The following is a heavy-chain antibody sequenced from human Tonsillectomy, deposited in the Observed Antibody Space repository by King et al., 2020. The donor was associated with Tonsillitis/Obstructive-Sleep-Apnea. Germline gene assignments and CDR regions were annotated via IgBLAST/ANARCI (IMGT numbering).Heavy chain of an antibody. D-gene: IGHD3-22*01. CDR2: ISGSGGSI. V-gene: IGHV3-23*04. CDR1: GFPYSSYA. CDR3: AKVLIDYDDSSGPPDAFDI. J-gene: IGHJ3*02. Sequence: VQLVESGGGLVQPGGSLRLSCAASGFPYSSYAMSWAPQAPGRGREWVSAISGSGGSIYYAHSVKGRFTISRQNSKNTLYLQINSLRPENTAVYYCAKVLIDYDDSSGPPDAFDIWGQGTMVTVSS.